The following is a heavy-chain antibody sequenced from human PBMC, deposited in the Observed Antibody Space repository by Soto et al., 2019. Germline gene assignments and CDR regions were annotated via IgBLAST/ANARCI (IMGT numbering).Heavy chain of an antibody. J-gene: IGHJ3*02. CDR3: ARAYDYRDPRDALDT. CDR1: GGSFSGYY. V-gene: IGHV4-34*02. D-gene: IGHD4-17*01. Sequence: QVQLQQWGAGLLKPSGTLSLTCAVYGGSFSGYYWNWIRQSPGKGLEWIGKINHSGSTNYNPSRKSRVTISVDTSKNQFSLRLSSVTAADTAVYYCARAYDYRDPRDALDTWGQGTMVIVSS. CDR2: INHSGST.